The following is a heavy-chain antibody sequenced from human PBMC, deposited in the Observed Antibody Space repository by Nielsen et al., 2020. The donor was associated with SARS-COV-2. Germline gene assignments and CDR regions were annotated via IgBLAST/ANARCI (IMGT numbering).Heavy chain of an antibody. D-gene: IGHD1-1*01. CDR1: GFTFSDSY. CDR2: ISSSGRYT. Sequence: GESLKISCAASGFTFSDSYMSWIRQAPGKGLEWISYISSSGRYTNHADSLKGRFTISRDNAKNTLYLQMNSLRAEDTAVYYCANLEETGTQYYYYYYGMDVWGQGTTVTVSS. V-gene: IGHV3-11*06. CDR3: ANLEETGTQYYYYYYGMDV. J-gene: IGHJ6*02.